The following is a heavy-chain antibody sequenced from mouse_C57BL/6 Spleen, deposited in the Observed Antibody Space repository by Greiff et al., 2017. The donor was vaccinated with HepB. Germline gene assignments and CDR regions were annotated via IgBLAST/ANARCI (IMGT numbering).Heavy chain of an antibody. Sequence: SGPELVKPGASVKISCKASGYAFSSSWMNWVKPRPGKGLEWIGRIYPGDGDTNYNGKFKGNATLTADKSSSTAYMQLSSLTSEDSAVYFCQTGTDFCYWGQGTTLTVS. CDR2: IYPGDGDT. J-gene: IGHJ2*01. D-gene: IGHD4-1*01. CDR1: GYAFSSSW. CDR3: QTGTDFCY. V-gene: IGHV1-82*01.